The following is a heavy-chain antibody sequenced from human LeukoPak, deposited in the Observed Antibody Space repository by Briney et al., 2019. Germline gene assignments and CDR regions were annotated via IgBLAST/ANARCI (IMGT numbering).Heavy chain of an antibody. CDR2: IVVGSGNT. J-gene: IGHJ4*02. CDR3: AADRDDILTGYLVN. Sequence: SVKVSCKASGFTFTSSAMQWVRQARGQRLEWIGWIVVGSGNTNYAQKFQERVTITRDMSTSTAYMELSSLRSEDTAVYYCAADRDDILTGYLVNWGQGTLATVSS. CDR1: GFTFTSSA. V-gene: IGHV1-58*02. D-gene: IGHD3-9*01.